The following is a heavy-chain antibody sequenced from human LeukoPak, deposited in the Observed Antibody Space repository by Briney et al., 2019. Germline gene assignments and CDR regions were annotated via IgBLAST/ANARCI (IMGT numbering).Heavy chain of an antibody. V-gene: IGHV1-2*06. CDR1: GYTFTGYY. J-gene: IGHJ4*02. Sequence: ASVKVSCKASGYTFTGYYMHWVRQAPGQGLEWMGRINPNSGGTNYAQKFQGRVTMTRDTSISTAYMELSRLRSDDTAVYYRARDRFTLFYGLPDYWGQGTLVTVSS. CDR2: INPNSGGT. CDR3: ARDRFTLFYGLPDY. D-gene: IGHD2-21*02.